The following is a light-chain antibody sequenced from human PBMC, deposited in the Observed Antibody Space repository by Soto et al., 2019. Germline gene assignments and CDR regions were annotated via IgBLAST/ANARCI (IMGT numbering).Light chain of an antibody. CDR2: DAS. CDR3: QQRLNWAPG. V-gene: IGKV3-11*01. J-gene: IGKJ1*01. CDR1: QSVTNY. Sequence: EIFLTQSPDTLSLSPGERATLSCRASQSVTNYIAWYQQRPGQAPRLLIYDASNRATGVPARFSGSGSGTDFTLTISDLEPADFGLYYCQQRLNWAPGFGQGTKVEFK.